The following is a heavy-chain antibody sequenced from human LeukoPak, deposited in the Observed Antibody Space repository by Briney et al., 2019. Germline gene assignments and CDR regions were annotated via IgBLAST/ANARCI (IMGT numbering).Heavy chain of an antibody. D-gene: IGHD3-22*01. J-gene: IGHJ4*02. Sequence: PGGSLRLSCAASGFTFSSYGMHWVRQAPGKGPEWVAFIRYDGSNKYYADSVKGRFTISRDNSKNTLYLQMNSLRAEDTAVYYCAKDLRYYDSSGYWGQGTLVTVSS. CDR3: AKDLRYYDSSGY. CDR1: GFTFSSYG. V-gene: IGHV3-30*02. CDR2: IRYDGSNK.